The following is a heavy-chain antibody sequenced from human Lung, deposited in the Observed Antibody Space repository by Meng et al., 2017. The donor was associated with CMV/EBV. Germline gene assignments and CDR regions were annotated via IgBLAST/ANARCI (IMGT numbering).Heavy chain of an antibody. D-gene: IGHD2-15*01. CDR2: IIPILGIA. CDR1: GGTFSSYA. J-gene: IGHJ4*02. Sequence: SVXVSXXASGGTFSSYAISWVRQAPGQGLEWMGGIIPILGIANYAQKFQGRVTITADKSTSTAYMELSSLRSEDTAVYYCARRYCSGGSCYKQFDYWGQGXLVTVSS. V-gene: IGHV1-69*10. CDR3: ARRYCSGGSCYKQFDY.